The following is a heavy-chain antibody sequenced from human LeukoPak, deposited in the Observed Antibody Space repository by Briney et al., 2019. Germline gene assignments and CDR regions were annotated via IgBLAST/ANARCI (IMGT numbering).Heavy chain of an antibody. CDR2: IKQDGSEK. CDR3: ARARLTLAREVIIKADY. CDR1: GFSFSTYW. J-gene: IGHJ4*02. D-gene: IGHD3-10*01. Sequence: GGSLRLSCAASGFSFSTYWMSWVCQAPGKGLQWVANIKQDGSEKNYVDSVKGRSTISRDNAKNSLYLQMNSLRAEDTAVYYCARARLTLAREVIIKADYWGQGILVTVSS. V-gene: IGHV3-7*03.